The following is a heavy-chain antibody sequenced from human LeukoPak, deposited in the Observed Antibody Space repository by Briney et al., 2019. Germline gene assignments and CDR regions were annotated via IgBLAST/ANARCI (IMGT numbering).Heavy chain of an antibody. CDR3: ARAISMFVNAFDL. CDR1: GFTFSNSG. D-gene: IGHD3-10*02. Sequence: GGSLRLSCAASGFTFSNSGMHWVRQAPGKGLEWVAVIWYDGSNEYYADAVKGRFIISRDNSKNTVHLQMHSLRVKDTSVYYCARAISMFVNAFDLWGQGTLVAVSS. V-gene: IGHV3-33*01. CDR2: IWYDGSNE. J-gene: IGHJ3*01.